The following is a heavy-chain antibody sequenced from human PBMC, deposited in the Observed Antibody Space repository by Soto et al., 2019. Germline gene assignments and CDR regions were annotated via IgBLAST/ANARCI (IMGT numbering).Heavy chain of an antibody. CDR2: FFSDAER. CDR1: GFSLTNGRMG. J-gene: IGHJ6*02. V-gene: IGHV2-26*01. D-gene: IGHD4-17*01. CDR3: ARMDGDYNYYGLDV. Sequence: SGPTLVNPTETLTLTCSVSGFSLTNGRMGVSWIREPPGKALEWLAHFFSDAERSYSTSMQSRLNMYKDSSGSQVVLTMTNMAPADTATYFCARMDGDYNYYGLDVWGHGIAVTVSS.